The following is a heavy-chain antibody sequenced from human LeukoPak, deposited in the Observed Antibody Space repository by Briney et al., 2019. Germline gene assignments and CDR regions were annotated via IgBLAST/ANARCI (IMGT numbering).Heavy chain of an antibody. CDR3: AKTTTGYSSGRYPAWPTDY. J-gene: IGHJ4*02. CDR2: IFGSGGSA. V-gene: IGHV3-23*01. CDR1: GFTFGSYA. Sequence: GSLRLSCAASGFTFGSYAMYWVRQAPGKGLEWVSGIFGSGGSAHYADSVKGRFTISRDNSKNTVYLQMDSLRAEDTATYYCAKTTTGYSSGRYPAWPTDYWGQGTLVTVSS. D-gene: IGHD2-15*01.